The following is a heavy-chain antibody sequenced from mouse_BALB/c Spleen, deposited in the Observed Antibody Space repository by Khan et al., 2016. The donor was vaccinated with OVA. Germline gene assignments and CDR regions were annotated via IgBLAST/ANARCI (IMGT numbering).Heavy chain of an antibody. CDR2: IDPANGNT. CDR3: ANDGYYPYAMDY. D-gene: IGHD2-3*01. Sequence: VQLQQSGAELVKPGASVKLSCTASGFNITDTYMHWVKQRPEQGLEWIGWIDPANGNTKYDPKFQGKATITADTSSNTAYLQLSSLTSEDTAVYYCANDGYYPYAMDYWGQGTSVTVSS. V-gene: IGHV14-3*02. J-gene: IGHJ4*01. CDR1: GFNITDTY.